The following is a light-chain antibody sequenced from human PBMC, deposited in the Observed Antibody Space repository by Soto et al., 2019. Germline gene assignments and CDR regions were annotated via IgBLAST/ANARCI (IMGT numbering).Light chain of an antibody. CDR2: GAS. CDR1: QSVRSSY. Sequence: ESVLTPAAGTLSLSPGGRATLSCRASQSVRSSYLAWYQQRPGQAPRLLIFGASFRATGIPDRFSGSGSGTDFTLTISRLEPEDFAVYYCQHYGSPLTFGGGTKVDIK. J-gene: IGKJ4*01. CDR3: QHYGSPLT. V-gene: IGKV3-20*01.